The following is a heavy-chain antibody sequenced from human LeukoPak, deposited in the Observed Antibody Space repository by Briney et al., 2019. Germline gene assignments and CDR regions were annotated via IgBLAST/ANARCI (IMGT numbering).Heavy chain of an antibody. CDR2: ISGSGGST. Sequence: PGGSLRLSCAASGFTFCSYAMSWVRQAPGKGLEWVSAISGSGGSTYYADSVKGRFTISRDNSKNTLYLQMNSLRAEDTAVYYCARARAVASYGMDVWGQGTTVTVSS. CDR3: ARARAVASYGMDV. V-gene: IGHV3-23*01. J-gene: IGHJ6*02. CDR1: GFTFCSYA. D-gene: IGHD6-19*01.